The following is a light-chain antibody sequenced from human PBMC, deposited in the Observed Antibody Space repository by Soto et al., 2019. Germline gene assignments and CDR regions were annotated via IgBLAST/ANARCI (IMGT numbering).Light chain of an antibody. CDR1: QTVSTNY. J-gene: IGKJ2*01. CDR3: QQYGSSPRT. CDR2: GAS. Sequence: EIVLTQSPGTLSLSPGERATLSCRASQTVSTNYLAWYQQKPGQAPRLLIYGASSRATGIPDRFSGSGSGTDFILAISRLEPEDLAVYYCQQYGSSPRTFGQGTKLESK. V-gene: IGKV3-20*01.